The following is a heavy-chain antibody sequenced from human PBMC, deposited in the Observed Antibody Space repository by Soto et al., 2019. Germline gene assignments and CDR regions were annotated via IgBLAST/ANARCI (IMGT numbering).Heavy chain of an antibody. J-gene: IGHJ4*02. CDR2: ISAYNGNT. V-gene: IGHV1-18*01. CDR1: GGTFSSYT. CDR3: AKEGTSGLYYFDY. D-gene: IGHD6-19*01. Sequence: ASVKVSCKASGGTFSSYTISWVRQAPGQGLEWMGWISAYNGNTNYAQKLQGRVTMTTDNSKNTLYLQMNSLRAGDSAIYYCAKEGTSGLYYFDYWGQGTLVTVSS.